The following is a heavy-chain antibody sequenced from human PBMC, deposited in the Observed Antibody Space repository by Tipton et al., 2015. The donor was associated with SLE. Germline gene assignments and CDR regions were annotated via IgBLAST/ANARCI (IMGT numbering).Heavy chain of an antibody. Sequence: TLSLTCSVSGGPIDSGDYYWVWIPQPPGKGLEWIGSFSYTGSSHYNPSLETRVSVSGDASKNQFSLRMTSLTAADTAVYYCARTEGSSWLKYSQHWGRGTLVTVSS. D-gene: IGHD6-13*01. CDR3: ARTEGSSWLKYSQH. CDR1: GGPIDSGDYY. V-gene: IGHV4-39*07. J-gene: IGHJ1*01. CDR2: FSYTGSS.